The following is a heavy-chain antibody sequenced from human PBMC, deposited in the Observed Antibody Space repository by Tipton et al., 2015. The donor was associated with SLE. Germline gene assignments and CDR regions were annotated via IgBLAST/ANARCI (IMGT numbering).Heavy chain of an antibody. Sequence: TLSLTCTVSGGSISSSSYYWGWIRQPPGKGLEWIGSIYYSGSTYYNPSLKSRVTISVDTSKNQFSLKLSSVTAADTTVYYCARLRWYLDYWGQGTLVTVSS. CDR2: IYYSGST. V-gene: IGHV4-39*07. CDR1: GGSISSSSYY. CDR3: ARLRWYLDY. D-gene: IGHD4-23*01. J-gene: IGHJ4*02.